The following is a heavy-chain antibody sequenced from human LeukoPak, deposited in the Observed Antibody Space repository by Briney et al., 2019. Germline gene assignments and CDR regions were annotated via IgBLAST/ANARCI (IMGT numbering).Heavy chain of an antibody. CDR3: ARDSRAGKYYFDY. D-gene: IGHD2-2*01. V-gene: IGHV4-39*07. CDR1: GGSISSSSYY. CDR2: IYYSGST. J-gene: IGHJ4*02. Sequence: SETLSLTCTVSGGSISSSSYYWGWIRQPPGKGLEWIGSIYYSGSTYYNPSLKSRVTISVDTSKNQFSLKLSSVTAADTAVYYCARDSRAGKYYFDYWGQGTLVTVSS.